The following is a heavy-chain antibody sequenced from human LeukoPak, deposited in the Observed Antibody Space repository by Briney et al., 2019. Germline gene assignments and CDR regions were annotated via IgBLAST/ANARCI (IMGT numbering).Heavy chain of an antibody. D-gene: IGHD6-19*01. V-gene: IGHV1-69*05. Sequence: GSSVKVSCKASGGTFISYAISWVRQAPGQGLEWMGGIIPIFGTANYAQKFQGRVTITTDESTSTAYMELSSLRSEDTAVYYCARARRAVAGLSYFDYWGQGTLVTVSS. CDR3: ARARRAVAGLSYFDY. CDR1: GGTFISYA. CDR2: IIPIFGTA. J-gene: IGHJ4*02.